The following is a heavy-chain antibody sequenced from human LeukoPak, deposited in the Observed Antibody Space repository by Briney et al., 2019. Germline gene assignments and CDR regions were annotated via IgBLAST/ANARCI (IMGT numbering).Heavy chain of an antibody. D-gene: IGHD6-19*01. CDR2: ISYDGSNK. Sequence: PGRSLRLSCAASGFTFSSYGMHWVRQAPGKGLEWVAVISYDGSNKYYADSVKGRFTISRDNSKNTLYLQMNSLRAEDTAVYYCAKESWLAKHFSYYFDYWGQGTLVTVSS. CDR3: AKESWLAKHFSYYFDY. V-gene: IGHV3-30*18. J-gene: IGHJ4*02. CDR1: GFTFSSYG.